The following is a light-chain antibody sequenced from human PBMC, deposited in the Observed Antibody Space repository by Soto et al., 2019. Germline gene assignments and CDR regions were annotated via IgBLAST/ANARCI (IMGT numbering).Light chain of an antibody. CDR3: QQYGSSGT. Sequence: EVVLTQSPTTLSLSPGHSATLSCRASQSVRNNLAWFQRKPGQAPRLLIYGASNRATGIPDRFSGSGSGTDFTLTISRLEPEDFAVYYCQQYGSSGTFGQGTKVDIK. CDR2: GAS. V-gene: IGKV3-20*01. CDR1: QSVRNN. J-gene: IGKJ1*01.